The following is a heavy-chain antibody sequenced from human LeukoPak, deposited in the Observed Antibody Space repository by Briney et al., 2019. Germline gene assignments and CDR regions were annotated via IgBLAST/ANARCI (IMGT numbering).Heavy chain of an antibody. Sequence: GGSLRLSCAASGFTFSHYSMNWVRQAPGKGLEWISYIGISSGNTKYADSVKGRFTISGDKAKNSVYLQMNSLRVEDTAVYYCARDTKYAFDNWGQGTLVTVSS. V-gene: IGHV3-48*01. CDR1: GFTFSHYS. D-gene: IGHD2-2*01. CDR2: IGISSGNT. J-gene: IGHJ4*02. CDR3: ARDTKYAFDN.